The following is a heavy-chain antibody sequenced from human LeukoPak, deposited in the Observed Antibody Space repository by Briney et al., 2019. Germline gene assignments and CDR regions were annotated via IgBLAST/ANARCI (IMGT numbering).Heavy chain of an antibody. CDR3: ARERQITMIVPDYFDY. D-gene: IGHD3-22*01. CDR1: GFTFSSYS. J-gene: IGHJ4*02. Sequence: PGGSLRLSCAASGFTFSSYSMNWVRQAPGKGLEWVSSISSSSSYIYYADSVQDRFTISRDNAKNSLYLQMNSLRAEDTAVYYCARERQITMIVPDYFDYWGQGTLVTVSS. V-gene: IGHV3-21*01. CDR2: ISSSSSYI.